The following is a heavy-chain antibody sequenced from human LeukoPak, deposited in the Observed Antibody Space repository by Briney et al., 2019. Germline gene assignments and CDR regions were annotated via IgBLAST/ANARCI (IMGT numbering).Heavy chain of an antibody. CDR3: ATGVGITIFGVVINAFDI. D-gene: IGHD3-3*01. CDR2: IKQDGSKK. Sequence: GGSLRLSCAASGFTFSSYWMNWVRQAPGKGLEWVANIKQDGSKKYYVDSVKGRLTISRDNAKKSLYLQMNSLRAEDTAVYYCATGVGITIFGVVINAFDIWGQGTLVTVSS. CDR1: GFTFSSYW. V-gene: IGHV3-7*01. J-gene: IGHJ3*02.